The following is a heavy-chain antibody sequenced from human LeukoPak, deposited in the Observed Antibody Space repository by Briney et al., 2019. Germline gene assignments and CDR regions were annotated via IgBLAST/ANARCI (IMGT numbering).Heavy chain of an antibody. CDR2: ISWNSGSI. CDR3: AKGKYYDFWSGDFDY. V-gene: IGHV3-9*01. CDR1: GFTFDDYA. J-gene: IGHJ4*02. D-gene: IGHD3-3*01. Sequence: SLRLSCAASGFTFDDYAMHWVRQAPGKGLEWVSGISWNSGSIGYADSVKGRFTISRDNAKNSLYLQMNSLRAEDTALYYCAKGKYYDFWSGDFDYWGQGTLVTVSS.